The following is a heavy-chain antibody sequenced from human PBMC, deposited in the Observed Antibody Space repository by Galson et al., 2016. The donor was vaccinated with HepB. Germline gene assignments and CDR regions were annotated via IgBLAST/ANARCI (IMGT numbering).Heavy chain of an antibody. CDR3: AHGPTGDEPNSYGYGFDY. J-gene: IGHJ4*02. CDR1: GFTFSNYA. Sequence: SLRLSCAASGFTFSNYAMPWVRQASGRGLEWVADISFKETITSYADSVKGRFTVSRDNAENSLFLQMNSLRDEDTAVYYCAHGPTGDEPNSYGYGFDYWGQGTLVTVSS. D-gene: IGHD5-18*01. CDR2: ISFKETIT. V-gene: IGHV3-48*02.